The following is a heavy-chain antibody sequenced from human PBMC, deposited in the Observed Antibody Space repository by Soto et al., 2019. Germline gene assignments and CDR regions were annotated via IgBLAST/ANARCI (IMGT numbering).Heavy chain of an antibody. CDR1: GYTLTELS. Sequence: SVKVSCKASGYTLTELSMDLVPQAPGRGLEWMGGFDPEDGETIYAQKLQGRVTMTEDTSTDTAYMELSSLRSEDTAVYYCATYNWNSGYYYYGMEVWGQGTTVTVSS. CDR2: FDPEDGET. V-gene: IGHV1-24*01. CDR3: ATYNWNSGYYYYGMEV. D-gene: IGHD1-7*01. J-gene: IGHJ6*02.